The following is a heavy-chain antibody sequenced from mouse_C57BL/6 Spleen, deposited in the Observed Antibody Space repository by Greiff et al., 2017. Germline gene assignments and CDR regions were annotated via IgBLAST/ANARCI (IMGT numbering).Heavy chain of an antibody. Sequence: QVQLQQSGAELARPGASVKLSCKASGYTFTSYGISWVKQRTGQGLEWIGEIYPRSGNTYYNEKLKGKATLTADKSSSTAYMELRILTSEDSAVYFCARPTVDYAMDYWGQGTSVTVSS. CDR3: ARPTVDYAMDY. V-gene: IGHV1-81*01. CDR1: GYTFTSYG. D-gene: IGHD1-1*01. CDR2: IYPRSGNT. J-gene: IGHJ4*01.